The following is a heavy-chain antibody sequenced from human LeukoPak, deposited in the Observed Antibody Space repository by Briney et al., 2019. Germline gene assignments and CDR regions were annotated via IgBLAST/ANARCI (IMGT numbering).Heavy chain of an antibody. CDR1: GFTFRSVA. D-gene: IGHD3-10*01. CDR2: ITGGGETT. CDR3: AKGIYYDSGSCNK. V-gene: IGHV3-23*01. Sequence: GGSLRLSCAASGFTFRSVAMTWVRQTPAEGLKWVSTITGGGETTFHSNAVKGRFPISRDNYKTTLYLQMNSLRAEDTAIYFCAKGIYYDSGSCNKWGQGTTVIVSS. J-gene: IGHJ4*02.